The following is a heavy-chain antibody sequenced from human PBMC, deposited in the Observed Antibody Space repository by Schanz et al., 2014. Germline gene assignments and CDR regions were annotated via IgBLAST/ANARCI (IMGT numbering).Heavy chain of an antibody. J-gene: IGHJ3*02. D-gene: IGHD5-18*01. Sequence: QVQLEESGGGLVTPGGSLRLSCAASGFTFSDYYMSWIRQAPGKGLECISYISSRGTTIYYADSVKGRFTISRDNAKNTLYLQMNSLRAEDTALYYCASERGYSYGYGAFDIWGQGTMVTVSS. V-gene: IGHV3-11*01. CDR1: GFTFSDYY. CDR2: ISSRGTTI. CDR3: ASERGYSYGYGAFDI.